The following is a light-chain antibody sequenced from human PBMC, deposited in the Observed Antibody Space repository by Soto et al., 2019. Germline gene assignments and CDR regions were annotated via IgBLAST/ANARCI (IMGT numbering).Light chain of an antibody. V-gene: IGKV3-15*01. CDR3: QQYNNRLIT. Sequence: EIVMTQSPATLSVSPGERATLSCRASQSVSSNLAWYQQKPGQAPRLLIYGAPTRTTVIPARFSGSRSGTEFTLTSSGLQSEGFAVYFCQQYNNRLITFGQGTRLEIK. J-gene: IGKJ5*01. CDR2: GAP. CDR1: QSVSSN.